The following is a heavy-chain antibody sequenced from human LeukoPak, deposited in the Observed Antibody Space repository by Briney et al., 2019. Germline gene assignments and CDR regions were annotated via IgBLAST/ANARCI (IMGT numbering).Heavy chain of an antibody. J-gene: IGHJ4*02. CDR2: ISGSGGRT. Sequence: GGSLRLSCAASGLTFSSYAMNWVRQAPGKGLEWVSGISGSGGRTYYADSVKGRFTISRDKSKNTLYLQMNSLRAEDTAVYYCAKRIAVAGYFDYWGQGTLVTVSS. CDR1: GLTFSSYA. V-gene: IGHV3-23*01. D-gene: IGHD6-19*01. CDR3: AKRIAVAGYFDY.